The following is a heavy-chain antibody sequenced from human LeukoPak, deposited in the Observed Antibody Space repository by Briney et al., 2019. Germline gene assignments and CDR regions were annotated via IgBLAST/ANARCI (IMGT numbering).Heavy chain of an antibody. CDR3: AVPYGDPDAFDI. CDR1: GFTSSSYS. V-gene: IGHV3-21*01. Sequence: GGSLRLSCAASGFTSSSYSMNWVRQAPGKGLEWVSSISSSSSYIYYADSVKGRFTISRDNAKNSLYLQMNSLRAEDTAVYYCAVPYGDPDAFDIWGQGTMVTVSS. CDR2: ISSSSSYI. D-gene: IGHD4-17*01. J-gene: IGHJ3*02.